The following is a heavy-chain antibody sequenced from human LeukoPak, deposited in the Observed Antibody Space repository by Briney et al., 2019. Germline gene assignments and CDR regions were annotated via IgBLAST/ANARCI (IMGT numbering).Heavy chain of an antibody. CDR2: ISSSSSYI. V-gene: IGHV3-21*01. CDR1: GFTFSSYS. CDR3: ARDLYCSSTSCYMGWFDP. D-gene: IGHD2-2*02. Sequence: PRGSLRLSCAASGFTFSSYSMNWVRQAPGKGLEWVSSISSSSSYIYYADSVEGRFTISRDNAKNSLYLQMNSLRAEDTAVYYCARDLYCSSTSCYMGWFDPWGQGTLVTVSS. J-gene: IGHJ5*02.